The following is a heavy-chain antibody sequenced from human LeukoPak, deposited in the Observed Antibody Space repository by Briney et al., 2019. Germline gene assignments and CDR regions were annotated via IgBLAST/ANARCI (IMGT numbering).Heavy chain of an antibody. V-gene: IGHV1-2*02. Sequence: ASVKVSCKASGYTFTGYYMHWVRQAPGQGLEWMGWINPNTGGTNYAQKFQGRVSMTRDTSISTAYMELSRLNSDDTAMYYCARPHSSGWKWFEPWGQGTLVNVFS. CDR2: INPNTGGT. J-gene: IGHJ5*02. CDR1: GYTFTGYY. CDR3: ARPHSSGWKWFEP. D-gene: IGHD6-19*01.